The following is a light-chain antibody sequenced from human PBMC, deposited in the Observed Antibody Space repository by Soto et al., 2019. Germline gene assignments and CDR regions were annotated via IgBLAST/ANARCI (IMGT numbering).Light chain of an antibody. CDR2: GAS. CDR1: QSVDRY. V-gene: IGKV3-20*01. J-gene: IGKJ5*01. CDR3: QQYGSSPDP. Sequence: EVVLTQSPDTLSLSPGDTATLSCRASQSVDRYVAWYQQKVGQAPRLLIYGASSRATGIPDRFSGSGSGTDFTLTISRLEPEDFAVYYCQQYGSSPDPFGQGTRLEIK.